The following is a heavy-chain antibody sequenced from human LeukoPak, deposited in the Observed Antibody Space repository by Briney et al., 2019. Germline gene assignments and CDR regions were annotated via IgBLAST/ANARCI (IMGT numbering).Heavy chain of an antibody. CDR1: GFTFSSYS. J-gene: IGHJ4*02. Sequence: GGSLRLSCAASGFTFSSYSMSWVRQAPGKGLEWVSTISGSGGGTFYADSVKGRFTISRDNSENTLYLQMNSLRAEDTAVYYCAKGTTADWGQGTLVTVSS. D-gene: IGHD1-7*01. CDR3: AKGTTAD. V-gene: IGHV3-23*01. CDR2: ISGSGGGT.